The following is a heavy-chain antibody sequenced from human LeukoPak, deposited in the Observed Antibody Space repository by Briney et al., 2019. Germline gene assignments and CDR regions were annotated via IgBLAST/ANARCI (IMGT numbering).Heavy chain of an antibody. D-gene: IGHD3-3*01. CDR2: IRYDGNKK. V-gene: IGHV3-30*02. Sequence: GGSLRLSCAASGFTFSSYGMQWVRQAPGKGLEWVAFIRYDGNKKYYADSVKGRFTISRDNAKNTLHLQMNSLRAEDTAVYYCARGGYYGSGRYYFDSWGQGTLVTVSS. J-gene: IGHJ4*02. CDR1: GFTFSSYG. CDR3: ARGGYYGSGRYYFDS.